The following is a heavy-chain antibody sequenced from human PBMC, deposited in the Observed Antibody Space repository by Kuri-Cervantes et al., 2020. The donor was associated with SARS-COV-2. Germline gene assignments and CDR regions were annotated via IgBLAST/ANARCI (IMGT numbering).Heavy chain of an antibody. CDR3: ARDMTVGATRHFDS. V-gene: IGHV4-61*01. CDR1: GDSVNGASSH. Sequence: SETLSLTCTISGDSVNGASSHWSWIRQAPGMGLEWIGDISATGSTNYNPSLKSRLTISKDTSRNQFSLKLSSVTAADTAVYYCARDMTVGATRHFDSWGQGTLVTVSS. CDR2: ISATGST. J-gene: IGHJ4*02. D-gene: IGHD1-26*01.